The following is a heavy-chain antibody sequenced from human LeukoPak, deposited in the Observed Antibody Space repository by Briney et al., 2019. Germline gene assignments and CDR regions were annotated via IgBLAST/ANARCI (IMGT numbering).Heavy chain of an antibody. CDR1: GFTFTRYA. J-gene: IGHJ4*02. CDR3: ATDTVQPGLIDS. V-gene: IGHV3-21*05. Sequence: RGCLRLSCAASGFTFTRYAMKWVRQAPGDGLQWVSYINTDISEIHYTDSVKGRFTISTDNARNTLYLQLSSLRAEDTAVYYCATDTVQPGLIDSWGKGTLVTVSS. CDR2: INTDISEI. D-gene: IGHD2-2*01.